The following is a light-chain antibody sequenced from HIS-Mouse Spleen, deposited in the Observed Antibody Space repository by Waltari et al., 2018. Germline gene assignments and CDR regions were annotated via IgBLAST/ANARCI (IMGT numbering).Light chain of an antibody. Sequence: QSALTQPASVSGSPGQSITISCTGTSRDFRCYHFFPWYQQHPGKAPNLMIYEGSKRPSGVSNRFSGSKSGNTASLTISGLQAEDEADYYCCSYAGSSTWVFGGGTKLTVL. J-gene: IGLJ3*02. V-gene: IGLV2-23*01. CDR3: CSYAGSSTWV. CDR2: EGS. CDR1: SRDFRCYHF.